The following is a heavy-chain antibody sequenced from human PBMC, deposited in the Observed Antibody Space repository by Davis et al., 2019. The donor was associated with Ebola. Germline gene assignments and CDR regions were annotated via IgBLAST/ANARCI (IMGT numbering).Heavy chain of an antibody. CDR1: GFTFSDYY. V-gene: IGHV4-34*01. CDR2: INHSGST. D-gene: IGHD4-23*01. CDR3: ARASYGGNSGLRY. Sequence: GSLRLSCAASGFTFSDYYMSWIRQPPGKGLEWIGEINHSGSTNYNPSLKSRVTISVDTSKNQFSLKLSSVTAADTAVYYCARASYGGNSGLRYWGQGTLVTVSS. J-gene: IGHJ4*02.